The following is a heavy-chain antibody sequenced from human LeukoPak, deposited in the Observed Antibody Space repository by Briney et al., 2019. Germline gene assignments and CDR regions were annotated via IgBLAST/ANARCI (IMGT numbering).Heavy chain of an antibody. CDR3: AAVFGYCSGGSCYPYYYYGMDV. J-gene: IGHJ6*02. CDR2: IVVGSGNT. V-gene: IGHV1-58*02. CDR1: GFTFTSSA. Sequence: SVKVSCKASGFTFTSSAMQWVRQARGQRLEWIGWIVVGSGNTNYAQKFQERVTITRDMSTSTAYMELSSLRSEDTAVYYCAAVFGYCSGGSCYPYYYYGMDVWGQGTTVTVSS. D-gene: IGHD2-15*01.